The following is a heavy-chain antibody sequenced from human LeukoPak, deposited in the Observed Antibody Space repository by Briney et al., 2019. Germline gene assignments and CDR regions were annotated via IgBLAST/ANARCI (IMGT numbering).Heavy chain of an antibody. CDR1: GFSLSNYW. V-gene: IGHV3-7*01. CDR2: INRDGSDK. J-gene: IGHJ6*02. D-gene: IGHD3-10*01. CDR3: AWYGVTHGLDV. Sequence: GGSLRLSCAASGFSLSNYWMSWVRQAPGKGLEWVANINRDGSDKYYVDSVMGRFTISKDNTKNSVYLQMNSLRPEDTAIYYCAWYGVTHGLDVWGQGTTVTVSS.